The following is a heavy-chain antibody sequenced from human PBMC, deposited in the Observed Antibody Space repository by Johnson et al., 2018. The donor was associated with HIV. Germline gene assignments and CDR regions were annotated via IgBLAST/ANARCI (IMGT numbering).Heavy chain of an antibody. CDR2: IYSGGST. Sequence: VQLVESGGGLVQPAGSLRLSCAASGFTVSSNYMSWVRQAPGKGLERVSVIYSGGSTYYADSVKGRFTISRDNSKNTLYLQMNSLRAEDTAVYYCARSGDSIGSFWAGGAFDIWGQGTKVTVSS. CDR3: ARSGDSIGSFWAGGAFDI. J-gene: IGHJ3*02. V-gene: IGHV3-66*01. CDR1: GFTVSSNY. D-gene: IGHD3/OR15-3a*01.